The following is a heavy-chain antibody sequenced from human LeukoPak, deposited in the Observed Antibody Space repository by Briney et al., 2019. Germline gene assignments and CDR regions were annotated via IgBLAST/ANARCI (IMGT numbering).Heavy chain of an antibody. Sequence: SETLSLTCTVSGGSISSCGYYWSWIRQHPGKGLEWIGYIYYSGRTYYNPSLKSRVTLPVDTSKNQFSLKLNAVTAAGTAVYYCARVGARGGLLDYWGQGTLVTVSS. CDR1: GGSISSCGYY. CDR3: ARVGARGGLLDY. V-gene: IGHV4-31*03. J-gene: IGHJ4*02. D-gene: IGHD3-16*01. CDR2: IYYSGRT.